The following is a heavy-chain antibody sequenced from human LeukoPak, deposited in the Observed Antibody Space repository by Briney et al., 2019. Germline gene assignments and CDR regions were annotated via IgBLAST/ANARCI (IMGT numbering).Heavy chain of an antibody. V-gene: IGHV3-23*01. CDR3: AQIYYDRSGYYQFDY. CDR1: GFTFNNSA. CDR2: ISVTGSTT. D-gene: IGHD3-22*01. J-gene: IGHJ4*02. Sequence: PGGSLSLSCATSGFTFNNSAMSWVRQPPGKGLEWVSTISVTGSTTFYAGSVKGRFTISRDNSKNTLYLKVSSLRVEDTALYFCAQIYYDRSGYYQFDYWGQGTLVTVSS.